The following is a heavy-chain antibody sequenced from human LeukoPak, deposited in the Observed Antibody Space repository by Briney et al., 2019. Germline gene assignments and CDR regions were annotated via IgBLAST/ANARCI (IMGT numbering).Heavy chain of an antibody. V-gene: IGHV3-23*01. CDR2: ISGSGGST. CDR1: GFTFSSYA. D-gene: IGHD3-3*01. CDR3: ANNYDFWSGPAPDY. Sequence: GGSLRLSCAASGFTFSSYAMSWVRQAPGKGLEWVSAISGSGGSTYYADSVKGRFTISRDNSKNTLYLQMNSLRAEDTAVYYCANNYDFWSGPAPDYWGQGTLATVSS. J-gene: IGHJ4*02.